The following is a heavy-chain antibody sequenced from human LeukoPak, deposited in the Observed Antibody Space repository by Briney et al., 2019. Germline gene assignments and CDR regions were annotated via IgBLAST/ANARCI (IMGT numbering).Heavy chain of an antibody. Sequence: SETLSLTCTVSGGSISSSSYYWGWIRQPPGKGLEWIGSIYYSGSTYYNPSLKSRVTISVDTSKNQFSLKLSSVTAADTAVYYCARLLLLIRGFKHSYYFDYWGQGTLVTVSS. V-gene: IGHV4-39*07. CDR1: GGSISSSSYY. CDR2: IYYSGST. D-gene: IGHD3-10*01. J-gene: IGHJ4*02. CDR3: ARLLLLIRGFKHSYYFDY.